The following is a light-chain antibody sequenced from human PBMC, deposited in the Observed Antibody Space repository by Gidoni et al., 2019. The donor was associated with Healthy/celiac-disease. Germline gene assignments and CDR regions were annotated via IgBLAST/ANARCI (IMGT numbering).Light chain of an antibody. V-gene: IGLV1-40*01. CDR2: GNS. Sequence: QSVLTQPPSVSGAPGQRVTISCTGSSSNIGAGYDVHWYQQLPGTAPKLLIYGNSNRPSGVPDRFSGSKSGTSASLAITGLQAEDEADYYCQSYDSSSHVVFGGGTTLTVL. CDR3: QSYDSSSHVV. CDR1: SSNIGAGYD. J-gene: IGLJ2*01.